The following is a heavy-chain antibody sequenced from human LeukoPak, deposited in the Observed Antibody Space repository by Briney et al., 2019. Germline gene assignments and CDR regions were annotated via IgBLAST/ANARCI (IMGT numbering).Heavy chain of an antibody. CDR1: GFTFSNYA. V-gene: IGHV3-23*01. CDR2: MSGSGGSR. D-gene: IGHD2-2*01. Sequence: GGSLRLSCAASGFTFSNYAMSWVRQVPGKGLEWVSAMSGSGGSRYYADSVKGRFTISRDNSKTTLYLQMNSLNAEDTAVYHCAKGEAYCSSTSCYYLDYWGQGTLVTVSS. CDR3: AKGEAYCSSTSCYYLDY. J-gene: IGHJ4*02.